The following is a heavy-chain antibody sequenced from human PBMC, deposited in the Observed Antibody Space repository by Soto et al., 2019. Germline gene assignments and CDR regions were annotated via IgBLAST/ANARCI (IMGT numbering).Heavy chain of an antibody. J-gene: IGHJ6*02. V-gene: IGHV1-46*01. CDR3: ARCPRDIVVVVAAQDGMYV. CDR2: INPSGGST. D-gene: IGHD2-15*01. CDR1: GYTFTSYY. Sequence: ASVKVSCKASGYTFTSYYMHWVRQAPGQGLEWMGIINPSGGSTSYAQKFQGRVTMTRDTSTSTVYMELSSLRSEDTAVYYCARCPRDIVVVVAAQDGMYVWGQGTTVTVSS.